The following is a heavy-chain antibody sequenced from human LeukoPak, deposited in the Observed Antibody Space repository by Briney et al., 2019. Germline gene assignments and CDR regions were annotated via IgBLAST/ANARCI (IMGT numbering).Heavy chain of an antibody. CDR1: GFTFTSYA. D-gene: IGHD3-10*01. V-gene: IGHV3-23*01. CDR2: ISGSGGST. J-gene: IGHJ4*02. Sequence: PGGSLRLSCAASGFTFTSYAMSWVRQAPGKGLEWVSAISGSGGSTYYADSVKGRFTISRDNSKNTLYLQMNYLRAEDTAVYYCAKGGSESSDYYCDYWGQGTLVTVSS. CDR3: AKGGSESSDYYCDY.